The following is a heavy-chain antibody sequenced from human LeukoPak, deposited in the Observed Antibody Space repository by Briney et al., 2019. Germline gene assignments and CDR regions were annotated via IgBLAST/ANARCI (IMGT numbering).Heavy chain of an antibody. Sequence: SETLSLTCTVSGGSISSYYWSWIRQPAGKGLEWIGRIYTSGSTNYNPSLKSRVTMSVDTSKNQFSLKLSSVTAADTAVYYCARGLPYYYDSSGYYRTTKTLFDYWGQGTLVTVSS. J-gene: IGHJ4*02. CDR1: GGSISSYY. D-gene: IGHD3-22*01. CDR3: ARGLPYYYDSSGYYRTTKTLFDY. CDR2: IYTSGST. V-gene: IGHV4-4*07.